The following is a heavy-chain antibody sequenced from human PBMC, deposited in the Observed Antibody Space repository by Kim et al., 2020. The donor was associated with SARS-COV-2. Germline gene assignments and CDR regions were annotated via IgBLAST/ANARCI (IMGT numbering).Heavy chain of an antibody. J-gene: IGHJ4*02. V-gene: IGHV1-8*01. D-gene: IGHD3-10*01. Sequence: ASVKVSCRASGYTFTKYDINWVRQVSGQGLEWMGWMNADTGNTGFAQKFQGRVTMTKNPSISTAYMELSSLDFDDTAVYYCARRAEDYGSGSYEYFDFWGQGSLVTVSS. CDR3: ARRAEDYGSGSYEYFDF. CDR2: MNADTGNT. CDR1: GYTFTKYD.